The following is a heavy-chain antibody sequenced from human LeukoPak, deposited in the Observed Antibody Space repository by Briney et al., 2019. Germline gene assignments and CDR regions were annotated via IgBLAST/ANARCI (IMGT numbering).Heavy chain of an antibody. Sequence: PSQTLSLTCTVSGGSISSGDCYWSWIRQPPGKGLEWIGYIYYSGSTYYNPSLKSRVTISVDTSKNQFSLKLSSVTAADTAVYYCAGHQWMYNWFDPWGQGTLVTVSS. CDR2: IYYSGST. V-gene: IGHV4-30-4*08. CDR3: AGHQWMYNWFDP. D-gene: IGHD5-12*01. CDR1: GGSISSGDCY. J-gene: IGHJ5*02.